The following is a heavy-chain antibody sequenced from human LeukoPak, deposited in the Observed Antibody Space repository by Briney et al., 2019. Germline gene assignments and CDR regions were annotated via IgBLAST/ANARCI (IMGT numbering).Heavy chain of an antibody. CDR3: ARIAAAGRMDV. V-gene: IGHV1-46*01. J-gene: IGHJ6*02. D-gene: IGHD6-13*01. CDR1: GYTFTIYD. CDR2: INPSGGST. Sequence: ASVKVSCKASGYTFTIYDINWVRQAPGQGLEWMGIINPSGGSTSYAQKFQGRVTMTRDTSTSTVYMELSSLRSEDTAVYYCARIAAAGRMDVWGQGTTVTVSS.